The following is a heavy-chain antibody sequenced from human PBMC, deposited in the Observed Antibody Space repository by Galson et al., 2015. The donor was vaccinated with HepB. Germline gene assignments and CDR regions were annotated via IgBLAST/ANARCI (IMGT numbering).Heavy chain of an antibody. V-gene: IGHV3-74*01. D-gene: IGHD1-26*01. CDR1: GFTFTSYW. J-gene: IGHJ6*02. CDR3: ARGYSGGMDL. Sequence: SLRLSCAASGFTFTSYWMHRVRQAPGKGLVWVSRINSDGSSTNYAGSVKGRFTISRDNAKNTLYLQMNSLRAEDTAVYYCARGYSGGMDLWGQGTTVTVSS. CDR2: INSDGSST.